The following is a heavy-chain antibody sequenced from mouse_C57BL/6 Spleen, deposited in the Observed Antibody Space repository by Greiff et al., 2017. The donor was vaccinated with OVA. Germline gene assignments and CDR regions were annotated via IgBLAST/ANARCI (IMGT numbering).Heavy chain of an antibody. J-gene: IGHJ3*01. CDR3: ARSRDDYDGGFAY. CDR2: INPSSGYT. D-gene: IGHD2-4*01. CDR1: GYTFTSYW. Sequence: QVQLQQSGAELAKPGASVKLSCKASGYTFTSYWMHWVKQRPGQGLEWIGYINPSSGYTKYNQKFKDKATLTADKSSSTAYMQLSSLTYEDSAVYYCARSRDDYDGGFAYWGQGTLVTVSA. V-gene: IGHV1-7*01.